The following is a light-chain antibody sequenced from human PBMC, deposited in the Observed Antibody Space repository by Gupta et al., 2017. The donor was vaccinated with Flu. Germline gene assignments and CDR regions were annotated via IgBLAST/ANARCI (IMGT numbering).Light chain of an antibody. CDR1: SSNIGSNY. V-gene: IGLV1-47*01. Sequence: VTIACCIGSSNIGSNYVYWYHQHPGTAPTLLIYRNDQRPSGVPDRLSGSKSGTADSVSISGLRSEDKANYYCAAWEYSRRGRLFGGGTKLTVL. CDR3: AAWEYSRRGRL. J-gene: IGLJ3*02. CDR2: RND.